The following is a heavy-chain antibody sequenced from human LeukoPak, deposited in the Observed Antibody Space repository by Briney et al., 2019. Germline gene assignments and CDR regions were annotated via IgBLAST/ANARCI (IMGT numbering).Heavy chain of an antibody. CDR1: GFTFSSYS. J-gene: IGHJ4*02. D-gene: IGHD2-8*01. V-gene: IGHV3-21*01. Sequence: GGSLRLSCAASGFTFSSYSMIWVRQAPGKGLEWVSSISSSSSYIYYADSVKGRFTISRDNAKNSLYLQMNSLRAEDTAVYYCAREWSRFTPPDYWGQGTQVTVSS. CDR2: ISSSSSYI. CDR3: AREWSRFTPPDY.